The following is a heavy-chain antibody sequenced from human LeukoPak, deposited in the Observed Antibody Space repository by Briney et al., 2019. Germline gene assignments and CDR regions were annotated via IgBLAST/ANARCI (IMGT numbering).Heavy chain of an antibody. V-gene: IGHV4-34*01. D-gene: IGHD4-17*01. Sequence: SETLSLTCAVYGVSFSGYYWSWIRQPPGKGLEWIGEINHSGSTNYNPSLKSRVTISVDTSKNQFSLKLSSVTAADTAVYYCASLTYGDYGSVAFDIWGQGTMVTVSS. CDR2: INHSGST. CDR3: ASLTYGDYGSVAFDI. J-gene: IGHJ3*02. CDR1: GVSFSGYY.